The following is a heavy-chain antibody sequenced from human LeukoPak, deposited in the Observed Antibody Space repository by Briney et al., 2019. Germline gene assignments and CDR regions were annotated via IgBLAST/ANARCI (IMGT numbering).Heavy chain of an antibody. CDR3: AGTPVDTAMDNYFDY. Sequence: SETLSLTCAVSGGSISSGGYSWSWIRQPPGKGLEWIGYIYHSGSTYYNPSLKSRVTISVDRSKNQFSLKLSSVTAADTAVYYCAGTPVDTAMDNYFDYWGQGTLVTVSS. J-gene: IGHJ4*02. CDR2: IYHSGST. D-gene: IGHD5-18*01. CDR1: GGSISSGGYS. V-gene: IGHV4-30-2*01.